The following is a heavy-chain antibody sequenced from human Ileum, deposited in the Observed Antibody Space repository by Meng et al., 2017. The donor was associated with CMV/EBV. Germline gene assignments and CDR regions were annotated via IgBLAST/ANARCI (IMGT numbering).Heavy chain of an antibody. J-gene: IGHJ4*02. V-gene: IGHV3-74*01. CDR2: ITSDGSTT. CDR3: ARGGDGYGNFEY. D-gene: IGHD5-24*01. Sequence: CVASGLTFSSFWMHWVRQAPGKGLVWVSRITSDGSTTTYADSVQGRFTISRDNAKNTLYLQMNSLRAEDTAVYYCARGGDGYGNFEYWGQGTLVTVSS. CDR1: GLTFSSFW.